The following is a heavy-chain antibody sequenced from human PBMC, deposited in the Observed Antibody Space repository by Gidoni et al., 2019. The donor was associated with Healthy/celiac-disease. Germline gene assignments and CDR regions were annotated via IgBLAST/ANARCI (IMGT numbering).Heavy chain of an antibody. D-gene: IGHD1-26*01. J-gene: IGHJ4*02. CDR3: ARGGYSGSYADFDY. Sequence: EVQLVESGGGLIQPGGSLRLSCAASGFTVSSNYMSWVRQAPGKGLEWVSVIYSGGSTYYADSLKGRFTISRDNSKNTLYLQMNSLRAEDTAVYYCARGGYSGSYADFDYWGQGTLVTVSS. CDR1: GFTVSSNY. CDR2: IYSGGST. V-gene: IGHV3-53*01.